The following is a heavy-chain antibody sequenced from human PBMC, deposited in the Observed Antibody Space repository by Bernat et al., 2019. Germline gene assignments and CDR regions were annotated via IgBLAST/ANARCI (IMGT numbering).Heavy chain of an antibody. V-gene: IGHV3-7*03. CDR2: IKQDGNEK. CDR3: ARDDRDRSGYFPHYRYSYYGMDV. Sequence: EVQMVESGGGLVQPGGSLRLSCAASGFTFSSYWMNLVRQAPGKGLEWVANIKQDGNEKYYVDSVKGRFAISRDNAKNSLYLQMNSLRAEDTAVYYCARDDRDRSGYFPHYRYSYYGMDVWGQGTTVTVSS. D-gene: IGHD3-22*01. J-gene: IGHJ6*02. CDR1: GFTFSSYW.